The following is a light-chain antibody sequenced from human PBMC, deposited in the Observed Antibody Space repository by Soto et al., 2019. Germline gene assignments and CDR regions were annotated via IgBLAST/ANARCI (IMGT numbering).Light chain of an antibody. J-gene: IGKJ2*01. V-gene: IGKV3-15*01. CDR2: GAS. CDR1: QSVSGN. CDR3: QQSNKWPYT. Sequence: EIVMTQSPATLSVSPGERATLSCRVSQSVSGNLAWYQQKPGQAPRLLFYGASTRATGIPARFSGTGSGTDFTLTISSLQSEDFAVYYCQQSNKWPYTFGQGTKLEIK.